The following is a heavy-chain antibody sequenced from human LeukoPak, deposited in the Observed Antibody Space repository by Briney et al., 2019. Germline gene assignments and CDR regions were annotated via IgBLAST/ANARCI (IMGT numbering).Heavy chain of an antibody. V-gene: IGHV3-23*01. J-gene: IGHJ4*02. CDR2: ISGSGGVT. Sequence: PGGSLRLSCAASGFTFSSYPMSWVRQAPGKGLEWVSAISGSGGVTYYTDSVKGRFTISRDNSKNTLYLQMNSLRVEDTAVYYCAKEVTYYDSLTGYYISGYFDYWGQGTLVTVSS. CDR1: GFTFSSYP. D-gene: IGHD3-9*01. CDR3: AKEVTYYDSLTGYYISGYFDY.